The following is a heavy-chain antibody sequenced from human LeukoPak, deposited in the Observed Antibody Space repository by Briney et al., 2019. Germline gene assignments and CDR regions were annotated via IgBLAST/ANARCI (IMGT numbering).Heavy chain of an antibody. CDR2: IYYSGST. CDR1: GGSVNSGGSF. V-gene: IGHV4-31*03. D-gene: IGHD5-18*01. J-gene: IGHJ4*02. Sequence: TLSLTCTVSGGSVNSGGSFWCWIRQHPGKGLEWIGYIYYSGSTYYNPSLKSRVTISVDTSKNQFSLKLSSVTAADTAVYYCAREEDTAMAYDYWGQGTLVTVSS. CDR3: AREEDTAMAYDY.